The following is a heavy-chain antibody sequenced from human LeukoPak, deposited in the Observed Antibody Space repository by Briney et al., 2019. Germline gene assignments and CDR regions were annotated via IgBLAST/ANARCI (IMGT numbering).Heavy chain of an antibody. J-gene: IGHJ3*02. CDR3: AKDGRGGVPRAFDI. CDR1: GFTFSSYE. Sequence: GGSLRLSCAASGFTFSSYEMNWVRQAPGKGLEWVSYITSSGSSKYYADSVKGRFTISRDNSKNTLYLQMNSLRAEDTAVYYCAKDGRGGVPRAFDIWGQGTMVTVSS. CDR2: ITSSGSSK. D-gene: IGHD2-15*01. V-gene: IGHV3-48*03.